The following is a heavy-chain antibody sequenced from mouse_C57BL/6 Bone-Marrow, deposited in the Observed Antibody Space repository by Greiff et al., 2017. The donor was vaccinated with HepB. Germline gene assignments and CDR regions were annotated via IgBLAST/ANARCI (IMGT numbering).Heavy chain of an antibody. Sequence: QVHVKQSGAELVKPGASVKISCKASGYAFSSYWMNWVKQRPGKGLEWIGQIYPGDGDTNYNGKFKGKATLTADKSSSTAYMQLSSLTSEDSAVYFCARDDGYYSAYWGQGTLVTVSA. CDR2: IYPGDGDT. CDR1: GYAFSSYW. CDR3: ARDDGYYSAY. D-gene: IGHD2-3*01. V-gene: IGHV1-80*01. J-gene: IGHJ3*01.